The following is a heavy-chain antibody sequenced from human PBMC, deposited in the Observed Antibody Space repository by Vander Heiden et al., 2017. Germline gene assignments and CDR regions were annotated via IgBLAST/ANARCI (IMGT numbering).Heavy chain of an antibody. V-gene: IGHV3-30*18. CDR3: AKLYCSSTVCYIDY. Sequence: QVHLVESGGGVVQPGGSLRLPCAASGFPFSNYGMHWVRQAPGKGLEWVSVISYDGSNKYYANTLKGRFTISRDNSKNTLFLQMNSLRTEDTALYYCAKLYCSSTVCYIDYWGQGTLVTVSS. J-gene: IGHJ4*02. CDR2: ISYDGSNK. D-gene: IGHD2-2*02. CDR1: GFPFSNYG.